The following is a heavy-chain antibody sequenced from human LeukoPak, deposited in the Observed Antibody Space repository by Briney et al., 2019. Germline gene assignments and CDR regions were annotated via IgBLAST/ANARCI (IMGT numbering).Heavy chain of an antibody. J-gene: IGHJ4*02. CDR2: IRYDGSNK. V-gene: IGHV3-30*02. Sequence: GGSLRLSCATSGFTFSTYGMHWVRQPPGKGLEWVAFIRYDGSNKDYADSVKGRFTISRDNSKNTLYLQVNSLRAEDTAVYYCARDPGSSWYHPAPWYFDYWGQGTLVTVSS. CDR3: ARDPGSSWYHPAPWYFDY. D-gene: IGHD6-13*01. CDR1: GFTFSTYG.